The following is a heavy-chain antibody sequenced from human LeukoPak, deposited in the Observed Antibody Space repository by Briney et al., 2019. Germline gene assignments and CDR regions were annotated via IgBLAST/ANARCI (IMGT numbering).Heavy chain of an antibody. Sequence: SETLSLTCAVYGGSFSGYYWSWIRQPPGKGLEWIGEINHSGSTNYNPSLKSRVTISVDTSKNQFSLKLSSVTAADTAVYYCARGRGRTTGYYSDRDQDAFDIWGQGTMVTVSS. CDR3: ARGRGRTTGYYSDRDQDAFDI. D-gene: IGHD3-9*01. CDR2: INHSGST. CDR1: GGSFSGYY. V-gene: IGHV4-34*01. J-gene: IGHJ3*02.